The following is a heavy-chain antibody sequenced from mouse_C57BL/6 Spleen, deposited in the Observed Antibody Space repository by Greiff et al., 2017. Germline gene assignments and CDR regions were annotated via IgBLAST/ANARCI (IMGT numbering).Heavy chain of an antibody. CDR2: INPNNGGT. CDR1: GYTFTDYN. CDR3: ARRGSSYVWFAY. V-gene: IGHV1-22*01. Sequence: VQLQQSGPELVKPGASVKMSCKASGYTFTDYNMHWVKQSHGKSLEWSGYINPNNGGTSYNQKFKGKATLTVNKASSTAYMELRSLTSEDSAVYYCARRGSSYVWFAYWGQGTLVTVSA. D-gene: IGHD1-1*01. J-gene: IGHJ3*01.